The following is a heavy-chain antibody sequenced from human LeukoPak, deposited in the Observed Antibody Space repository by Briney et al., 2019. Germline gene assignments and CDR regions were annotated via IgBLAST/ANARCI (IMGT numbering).Heavy chain of an antibody. CDR2: IYHSGST. V-gene: IGHV4-4*02. J-gene: IGHJ4*02. CDR3: ASGSGSYYPFDY. Sequence: SETLSLTCAVSGGSISSSNWCSWVRQPPGKVLEWSGEIYHSGSTNYNPSLKSRVTISVDKSKNQFSLKLSSVTAADTAVYYCASGSGSYYPFDYWGQGTLVTVSS. CDR1: GGSISSSNW. D-gene: IGHD3-10*01.